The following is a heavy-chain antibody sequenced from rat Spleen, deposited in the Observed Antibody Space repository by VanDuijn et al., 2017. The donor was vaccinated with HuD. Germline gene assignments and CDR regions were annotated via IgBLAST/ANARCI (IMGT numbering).Heavy chain of an antibody. J-gene: IGHJ2*01. CDR1: GFTFSDYY. D-gene: IGHD2-5*01. CDR3: SRGGYFRH. CDR2: FSYDGGTT. Sequence: EVQLVESGGGLVRPGRSMKLSCAASGFTFSDYYMAWVRQAPAKGLEWVASFSYDGGTTYYRDSVKGRFTISRDTAQNTLYLQMNSPTSEDTATYYCSRGGYFRHWGQGVMVTVSS. V-gene: IGHV5-20*01.